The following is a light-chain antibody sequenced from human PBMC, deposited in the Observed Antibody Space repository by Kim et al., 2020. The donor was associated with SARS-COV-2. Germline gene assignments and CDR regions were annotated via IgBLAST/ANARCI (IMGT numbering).Light chain of an antibody. V-gene: IGLV1-47*01. CDR2: RNN. CDR1: SANIGSNY. Sequence: QSVLTQPPSASGTPGQRVTISCSGSSANIGSNYVYWYQQLPGTAPKLLIYRNNQRPSGVPDRFSGSKSGTSASLAISGLRSEDEADYYCAAWDDSPWGFGGGTQLTVL. J-gene: IGLJ3*02. CDR3: AAWDDSPWG.